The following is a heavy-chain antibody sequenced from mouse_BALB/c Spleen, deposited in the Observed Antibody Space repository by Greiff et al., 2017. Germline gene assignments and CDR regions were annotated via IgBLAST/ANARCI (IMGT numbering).Heavy chain of an antibody. CDR3: ARDHSYYGSSYWYFDV. CDR1: GFTFSSYA. J-gene: IGHJ1*01. D-gene: IGHD1-1*01. V-gene: IGHV5-9-4*01. Sequence: DVKLVESGGGLVKPGGSLKLSCAASGFTFSSYAMSWVRQSPEKRLEWVAEISSGGSYTYYPDTVTGRFTISRDNAKNTLYLEMSSLRSEDTAMYYCARDHSYYGSSYWYFDVWGAGTTVTVSS. CDR2: ISSGGSYT.